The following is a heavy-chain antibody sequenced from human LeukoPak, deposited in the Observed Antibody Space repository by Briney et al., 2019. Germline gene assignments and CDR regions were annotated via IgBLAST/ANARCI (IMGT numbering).Heavy chain of an antibody. CDR2: ISGSGGST. CDR1: GFTFSSYA. D-gene: IGHD6-13*01. V-gene: IGHV3-23*01. Sequence: AGGSLRLSCAASGFTFSSYAMSCVRQAPGKGLEWVSAISGSGGSTYYADSVKGRFTISRDNSKNTLYLQMNSLRAEDTAVYYCAKLRAPYASSTIDSWGQGTLVTVSS. CDR3: AKLRAPYASSTIDS. J-gene: IGHJ4*02.